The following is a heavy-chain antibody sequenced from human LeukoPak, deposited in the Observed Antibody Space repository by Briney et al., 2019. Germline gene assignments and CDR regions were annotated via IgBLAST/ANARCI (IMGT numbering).Heavy chain of an antibody. CDR1: GFTVSSNY. D-gene: IGHD5-18*01. J-gene: IGHJ4*02. Sequence: GGSLRLSCAASGFTVSSNYMSWVRQAPGKGLEWVSVIYSGGSTYYADSVKGRFTISRDNSKNTLYPQMNSLRAEDTAVYYCARDSYLGYSYGLDYWGQGTLVTVSS. CDR2: IYSGGST. V-gene: IGHV3-66*01. CDR3: ARDSYLGYSYGLDY.